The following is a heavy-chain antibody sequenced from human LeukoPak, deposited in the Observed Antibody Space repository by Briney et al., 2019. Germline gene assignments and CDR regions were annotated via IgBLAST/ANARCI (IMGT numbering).Heavy chain of an antibody. J-gene: IGHJ6*03. Sequence: ASVKVSCKASGYTFTSYYMHWVRQAPGQGLEWMGIINPSGGSTSYAQKFQGRVTMTRDTSTSTVYMELSSQRSEDTAVYYCARARGYYYGSGSPGEYMDVWGKGTTVTVSS. CDR2: INPSGGST. V-gene: IGHV1-46*01. CDR3: ARARGYYYGSGSPGEYMDV. CDR1: GYTFTSYY. D-gene: IGHD3-10*01.